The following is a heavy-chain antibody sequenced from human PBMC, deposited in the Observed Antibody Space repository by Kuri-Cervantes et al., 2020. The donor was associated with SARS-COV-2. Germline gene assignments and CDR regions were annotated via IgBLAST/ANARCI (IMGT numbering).Heavy chain of an antibody. J-gene: IGHJ2*01. CDR1: GFTFSSYG. CDR2: IWYDGSNK. CDR3: ARDVGGDRYWYFDL. D-gene: IGHD2-21*02. Sequence: GGSLRLSCAASGFTFSSYGMHWVRQAPGKGLEWVAVIWYDGSNKYYADSVKGRFTISRDNSKNTLYLQMNSLRAEDTAVYYCARDVGGDRYWYFDLWGRGTLVTVSS. V-gene: IGHV3-33*01.